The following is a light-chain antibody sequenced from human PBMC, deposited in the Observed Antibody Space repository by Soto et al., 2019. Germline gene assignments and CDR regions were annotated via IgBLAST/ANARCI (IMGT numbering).Light chain of an antibody. V-gene: IGKV1-5*03. CDR2: KAS. Sequence: DIQMTQSPSTLSASVGDRVTITYRASQGISSYLAWYQQKPGKAPKLLIYKASSLESGVPSRFSGSGSGTEFTLTISSLQPDDFATYYCQQYNSLITFGQGTRLEIK. CDR3: QQYNSLIT. CDR1: QGISSY. J-gene: IGKJ5*01.